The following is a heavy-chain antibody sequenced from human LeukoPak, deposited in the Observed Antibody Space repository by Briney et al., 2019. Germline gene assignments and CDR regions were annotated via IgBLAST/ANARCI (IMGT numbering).Heavy chain of an antibody. V-gene: IGHV4-39*07. CDR1: GGSISSSCCS. Sequence: PSETLSLTCTVSGGSISSSCCSWGWIRQPPGKGLEWIGSAHYSGSTYYNPSLKSRVTISVDTSKNQFSLKLSSVTAADTAVYYGARLTETYYFYYMDVWGKGTTVTVCS. CDR3: ARLTETYYFYYMDV. D-gene: IGHD1-20*01. CDR2: AHYSGST. J-gene: IGHJ6*03.